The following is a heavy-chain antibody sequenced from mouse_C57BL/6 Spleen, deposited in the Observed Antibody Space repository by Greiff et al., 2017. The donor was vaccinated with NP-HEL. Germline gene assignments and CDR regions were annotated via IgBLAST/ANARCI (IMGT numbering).Heavy chain of an antibody. D-gene: IGHD2-2*01. CDR3: ASGYLYAMDY. Sequence: QVQLQQSGPELVKPGASVKISCKASGYAFSSSWMNWVKQRPGQGLAWIGRIYPGDGATNYNGKFKGKATLTADKSSSPAYMQLSSLTSEDAAVYFCASGYLYAMDYWGQGTSVTVSS. CDR2: IYPGDGAT. V-gene: IGHV1-82*01. CDR1: GYAFSSSW. J-gene: IGHJ4*01.